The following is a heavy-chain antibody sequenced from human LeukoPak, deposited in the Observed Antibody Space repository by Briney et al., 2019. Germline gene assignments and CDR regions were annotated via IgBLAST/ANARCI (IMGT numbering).Heavy chain of an antibody. CDR3: ARLFRNGWDYHNGMNV. CDR2: AYFTGET. V-gene: IGHV4-39*01. Sequence: NPWETLSLTCSVSGGFITTDASYWAWIRQPAGKGLEWIASAYFTGETYYNPSLKSRGTISVDTSRNQFSLRLNSVTAADTAVYYCARLFRNGWDYHNGMNVWGQGTTVIVSS. D-gene: IGHD6-19*01. CDR1: GGFITTDASY. J-gene: IGHJ6*02.